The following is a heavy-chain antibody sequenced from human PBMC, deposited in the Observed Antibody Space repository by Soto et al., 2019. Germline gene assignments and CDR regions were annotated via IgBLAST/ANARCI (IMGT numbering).Heavy chain of an antibody. Sequence: PSETLSLTCTVSGGSVSSGSYYWSWIRQPPGKGLEWIGYIYYSGSTNYNPSLKSRVTISVDTSKNQFSLKLSSVTAADTAVYYCERVGSSSSSYFDYWGQGTLVTVSS. CDR1: GGSVSSGSYY. V-gene: IGHV4-61*01. J-gene: IGHJ4*02. D-gene: IGHD6-6*01. CDR2: IYYSGST. CDR3: ERVGSSSSSYFDY.